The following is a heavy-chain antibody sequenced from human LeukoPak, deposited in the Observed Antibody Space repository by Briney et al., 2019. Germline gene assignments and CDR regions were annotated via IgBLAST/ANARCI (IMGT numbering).Heavy chain of an antibody. CDR3: AAGGLYDFWSGYPYYFDY. Sequence: ASVKVSCKASGYTFTSYGISWVRQAPGQGLEWMGWISAYNGNTNYAQKFQERVTITRDMSTSTAYMELSSLRSEDTAVYYCAAGGLYDFWSGYPYYFDYWGQGTLVTVSS. J-gene: IGHJ4*02. CDR1: GYTFTSYG. D-gene: IGHD3-3*01. CDR2: ISAYNGNT. V-gene: IGHV1-18*01.